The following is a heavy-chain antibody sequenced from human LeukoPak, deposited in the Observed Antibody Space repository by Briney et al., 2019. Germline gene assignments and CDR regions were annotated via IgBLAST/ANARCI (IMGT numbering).Heavy chain of an antibody. CDR1: GFTFSSYA. CDR3: AKEPGRRGYSGYDSGGN. D-gene: IGHD5-12*01. V-gene: IGHV3-23*01. Sequence: PGGSLRLSCAASGFTFSSYAMSWVRQAPGKGLEWVSAISGSGGSTYYADSVKGRFTISRDNSKNTLYLQMNSLRAEDTAVYYCAKEPGRRGYSGYDSGGNWGQGTLVTVSS. CDR2: ISGSGGST. J-gene: IGHJ4*02.